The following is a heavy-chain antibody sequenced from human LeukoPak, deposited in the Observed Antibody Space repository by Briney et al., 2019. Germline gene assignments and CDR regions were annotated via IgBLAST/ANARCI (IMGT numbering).Heavy chain of an antibody. CDR1: GFTFSNYN. D-gene: IGHD4-17*01. J-gene: IGHJ4*02. V-gene: IGHV3-48*04. CDR2: ISSTGRTK. CDR3: AKDQTTVTTGPDY. Sequence: GGSLRLSCAASGFTFSNYNMNWVRQAPGKGLEWISHISSTGRTKYHADSVKGRITISRDNAENSLYLQMSSLRAEDTALYYCAKDQTTVTTGPDYWGQGALVTVSS.